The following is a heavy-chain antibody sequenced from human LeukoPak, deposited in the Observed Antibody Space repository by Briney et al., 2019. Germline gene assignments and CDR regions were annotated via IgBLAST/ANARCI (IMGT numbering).Heavy chain of an antibody. J-gene: IGHJ4*02. Sequence: GGSLRLSCVGSGFTFSSGWMHWVRQAPGKGLVWVSRINSDGSTTTYADSVQGRFTISRDNAKNSLYLQMNSLRAEDTAVYYCTKKGSRIAAAGPYFDYWGQGTLVTVSS. V-gene: IGHV3-74*01. CDR2: INSDGSTT. CDR1: GFTFSSGW. CDR3: TKKGSRIAAAGPYFDY. D-gene: IGHD6-13*01.